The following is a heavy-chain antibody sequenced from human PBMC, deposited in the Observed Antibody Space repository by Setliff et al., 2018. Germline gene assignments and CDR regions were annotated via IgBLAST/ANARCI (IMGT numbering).Heavy chain of an antibody. CDR2: IKSKTDGGTT. V-gene: IGHV3-15*01. D-gene: IGHD4-4*01. Sequence: PGGSLRLSCAASGFTFSDYYMSWVRQAPGKGLEWVGRIKSKTDGGTTDYAAPVKGRFTISRDDSKNTLYLQMNSLRGEDTAVYYCAKDTGYYFDYWGQGTLVTVSS. CDR1: GFTFSDYY. J-gene: IGHJ4*02. CDR3: AKDTGYYFDY.